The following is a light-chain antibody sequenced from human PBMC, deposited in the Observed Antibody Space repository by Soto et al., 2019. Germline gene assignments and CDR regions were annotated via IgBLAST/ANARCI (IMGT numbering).Light chain of an antibody. CDR3: QQYNNWPPGT. J-gene: IGKJ1*01. Sequence: EIVMTQSPATQSVSPGERATLSCRASQSVSSNLAWYQQKPGQAPRLLIYGASTRATGIPARFSGSGSGTEFTLTISSLQSEDFALYYCQQYNNWPPGTFGQGTKVE. V-gene: IGKV3-15*01. CDR1: QSVSSN. CDR2: GAS.